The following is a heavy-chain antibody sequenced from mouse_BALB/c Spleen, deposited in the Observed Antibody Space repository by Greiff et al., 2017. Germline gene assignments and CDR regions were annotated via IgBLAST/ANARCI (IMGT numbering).Heavy chain of an antibody. D-gene: IGHD2-3*01. Sequence: QVQLQQPGAELVKPGASVKLSCKASGYTFTSYWMHWVKQRPGQGLEWIGEINPSNGRTNYNEKFKSKATLTVDKSSSTAYMQLSSLTSEDSAVYYCVYDPTDYFDYWGQGTTLTVSS. CDR1: GYTFTSYW. V-gene: IGHV1S81*02. CDR2: INPSNGRT. J-gene: IGHJ2*01. CDR3: VYDPTDYFDY.